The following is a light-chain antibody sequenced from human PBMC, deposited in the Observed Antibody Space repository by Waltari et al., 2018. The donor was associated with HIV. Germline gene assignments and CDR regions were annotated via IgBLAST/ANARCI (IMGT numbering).Light chain of an antibody. CDR1: SNDVGGYNY. V-gene: IGLV2-8*01. J-gene: IGLJ1*01. CDR3: SSNAGSNTFGSYV. CDR2: EVN. Sequence: QSALTQPPSASGSPGQSVTISCTGTSNDVGGYNYVSWYHQHPGKAPKLIIFEVNKRPSGVPDRFSGSKSGNTASLTVSGLQAEDEADYYCSSNAGSNTFGSYVFGTGTKVTVL.